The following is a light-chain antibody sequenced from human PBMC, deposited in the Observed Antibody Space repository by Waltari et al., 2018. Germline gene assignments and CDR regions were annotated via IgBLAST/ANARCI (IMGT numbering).Light chain of an antibody. J-gene: IGLJ3*02. CDR3: SSYTTSATWV. CDR2: DVS. CDR1: NSDVGAYQY. Sequence: QSALTQPASVSGSPGQSITISCTGTNSDVGAYQYVSWYQQNPGKAPKLIIFDVSRRPSGVSYRVSGSKSGSTASLTISGLQAGDEADYYCSSYTTSATWVCGGGTRVAVL. V-gene: IGLV2-14*03.